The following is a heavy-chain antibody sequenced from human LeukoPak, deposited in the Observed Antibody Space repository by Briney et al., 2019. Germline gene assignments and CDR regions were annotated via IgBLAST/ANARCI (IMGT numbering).Heavy chain of an antibody. CDR1: GFTFSSYA. D-gene: IGHD5-18*01. CDR3: ARTTAMVTSWFDP. CDR2: ISYDGSNK. V-gene: IGHV3-30*04. Sequence: PGGSLRLSCAASGFTFSSYAMHWVRQAPGKGLEWVAVISYDGSNKYYADSVKGRFTISRDNSKNTLYLQMNSLRAEDTAVCYCARTTAMVTSWFDPWGQGTLVTVSS. J-gene: IGHJ5*02.